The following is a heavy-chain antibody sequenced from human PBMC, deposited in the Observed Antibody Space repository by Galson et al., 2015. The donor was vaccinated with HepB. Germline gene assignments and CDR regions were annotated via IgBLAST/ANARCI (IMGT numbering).Heavy chain of an antibody. Sequence: SLRLSCAASGFTVSSNYMSWVRQAPGKGLEWVSVIYSGGSTYYADSVKGRFTISRDNSKNTLYLQMNSLRAEDTAVYYCARVSDEITIFGVGGMDVWGQGTTVTVSS. CDR2: IYSGGST. J-gene: IGHJ6*02. V-gene: IGHV3-53*01. D-gene: IGHD3-3*01. CDR1: GFTVSSNY. CDR3: ARVSDEITIFGVGGMDV.